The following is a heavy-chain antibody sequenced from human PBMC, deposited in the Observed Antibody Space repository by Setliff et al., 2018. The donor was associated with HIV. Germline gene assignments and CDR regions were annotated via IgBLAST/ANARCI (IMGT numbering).Heavy chain of an antibody. J-gene: IGHJ4*02. CDR3: AKDVVTPLKY. CDR1: GFSISSGYC. D-gene: IGHD2-21*01. V-gene: IGHV3-23*01. CDR2: ISGSGGST. Sequence: GGSLSLTCAVSGFSISSGYCWGWVRQAPGKGLEWVSAISGSGGSTYYADSVKGRFTISRDNSKNTLYLQMNSLRAEDTAVYYCAKDVVTPLKYWGQGTLVTVSS.